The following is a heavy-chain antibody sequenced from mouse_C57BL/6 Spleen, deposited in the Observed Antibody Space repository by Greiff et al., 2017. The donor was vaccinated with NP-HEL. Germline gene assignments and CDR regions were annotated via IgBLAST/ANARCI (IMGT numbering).Heavy chain of an antibody. CDR3: ARDEKDYDGCFAY. D-gene: IGHD2-4*01. CDR2: ISDGGSYT. CDR1: GFTFSSYA. Sequence: EVKLVESGGGLVKPGGSLKLSCAASGFTFSSYAMSWVRQTPEKRLEWVATISDGGSYTYSPDNVKGRFTISRDNAKNNLYLQMSHLKSEDTAMYYGARDEKDYDGCFAYWGQGTLVTVSA. J-gene: IGHJ3*01. V-gene: IGHV5-4*01.